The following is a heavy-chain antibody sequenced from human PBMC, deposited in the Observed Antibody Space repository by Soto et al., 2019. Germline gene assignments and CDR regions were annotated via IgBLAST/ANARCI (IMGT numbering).Heavy chain of an antibody. D-gene: IGHD2-15*01. CDR2: ISYDGSNK. J-gene: IGHJ5*02. Sequence: GGSLRLSCAASGFTFSSYAMHWVRQAPGKGLEWVAVISYDGSNKYYADSVKGRFTISRDNSKNTLYLQMNSLRAEDTAVYYCARDGHIVVVVAATGWFDPWGQGTLVTVSS. CDR1: GFTFSSYA. V-gene: IGHV3-30-3*01. CDR3: ARDGHIVVVVAATGWFDP.